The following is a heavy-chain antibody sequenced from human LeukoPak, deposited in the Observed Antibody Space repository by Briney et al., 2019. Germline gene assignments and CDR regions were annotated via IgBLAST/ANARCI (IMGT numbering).Heavy chain of an antibody. V-gene: IGHV1-2*02. Sequence: ASVKVSCKASGYTFTGYYMHWVRQAPGQGLGWMGWINPNSGGTNYAQKFKGRVTMTRDTSISTAYMELSRLRSDDTAVYYCARVEVIAAAVNWFDPWGQGTLVTVSS. D-gene: IGHD6-13*01. CDR2: INPNSGGT. J-gene: IGHJ5*02. CDR1: GYTFTGYY. CDR3: ARVEVIAAAVNWFDP.